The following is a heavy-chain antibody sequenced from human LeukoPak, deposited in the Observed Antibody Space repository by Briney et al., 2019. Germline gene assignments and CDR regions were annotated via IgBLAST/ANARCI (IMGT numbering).Heavy chain of an antibody. V-gene: IGHV4-34*01. CDR2: INHSGST. D-gene: IGHD2-15*01. Sequence: KPSETLSLTCAVYGGSFSGYYWSWIRQPPGKGLEWIGEINHSGSTNYNPSLKSRVTISVDTSKNQFSLKLSSVTAADTAVYYCARGIVVVVAAWDWFDPWGQGTLVTVSS. J-gene: IGHJ5*02. CDR3: ARGIVVVVAAWDWFDP. CDR1: GGSFSGYY.